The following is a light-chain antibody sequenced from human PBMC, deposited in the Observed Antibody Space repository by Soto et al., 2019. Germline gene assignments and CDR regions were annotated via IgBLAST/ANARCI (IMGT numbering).Light chain of an antibody. CDR3: SSYTCSSTLVV. J-gene: IGLJ2*01. CDR2: DVS. CDR1: SSDVGGYNY. Sequence: QSALTQPASGSGSPGQSITISCTGTSSDVGGYNYVSWYQQHPGKAPKLMIYDVSNRPSGVSDRFSGSKSGNTASLTISGLQVEDEADYFCSSYTCSSTLVVFGGGTKLTVL. V-gene: IGLV2-14*01.